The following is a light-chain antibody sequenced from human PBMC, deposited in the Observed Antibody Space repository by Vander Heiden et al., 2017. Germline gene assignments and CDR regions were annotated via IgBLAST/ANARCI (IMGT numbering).Light chain of an antibody. CDR2: EVS. CDR1: SSDFGGYNY. CDR3: SSYTSSSTLVV. J-gene: IGLJ2*01. Sequence: QSALTQPASVSGSPGQSITIPCTGTSSDFGGYNYVSWYQQHPGNAPKLMIYEVSNRPSGVSNRFSGSKSGNTASLTISGLQAEDEADYYCSSYTSSSTLVVFGGGTKLTVL. V-gene: IGLV2-14*01.